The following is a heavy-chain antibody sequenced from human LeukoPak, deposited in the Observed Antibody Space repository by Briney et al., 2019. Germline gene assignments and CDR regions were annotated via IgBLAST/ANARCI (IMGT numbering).Heavy chain of an antibody. D-gene: IGHD4-23*01. J-gene: IGHJ4*02. CDR2: IYASGDT. CDR1: GGSISLGSYY. V-gene: IGHV4-61*02. CDR3: AREFRGGGDSGIFDY. Sequence: SQTLSLTCTVSGGSISLGSYYWSWTRQSAGKGLEWIGRIYASGDTDYNPSHCNPSLRSRVTISIDTPKSQFPLKLSSVTPADTAVYFCAREFRGGGDSGIFDYWGQGALVTVSS.